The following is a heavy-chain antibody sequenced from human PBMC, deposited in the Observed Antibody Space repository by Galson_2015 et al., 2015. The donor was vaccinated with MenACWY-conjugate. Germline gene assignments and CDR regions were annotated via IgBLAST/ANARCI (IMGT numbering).Heavy chain of an antibody. CDR2: IHYSGST. Sequence: SETLSLTCSVSGGSMRTYYWTWIRQPPGKGLEWIGYIHYSGSTNYNPSLKSRVSISVDTSKNQFSLRLRSVTAADTAVYYCARDLLGELFYYGMDVWGQGTTVTVSS. J-gene: IGHJ6*02. CDR1: GGSMRTYY. CDR3: ARDLLGELFYYGMDV. D-gene: IGHD3-10*01. V-gene: IGHV4-59*01.